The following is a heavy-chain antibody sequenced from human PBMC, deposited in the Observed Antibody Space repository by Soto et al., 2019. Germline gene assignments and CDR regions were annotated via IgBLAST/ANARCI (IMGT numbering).Heavy chain of an antibody. CDR1: GYTFTSYG. D-gene: IGHD3-3*01. CDR3: ARDARFLEWLGVDY. J-gene: IGHJ4*02. CDR2: ISAYNGNT. V-gene: IGHV1-18*01. Sequence: QVQLVQSGAEVKKPGASVKVSCKASGYTFTSYGISWVRQAPGQGLEWMGWISAYNGNTNYAQKLQGRVTITTGTSTSTAYMGLRSLRSDDTAVYYCARDARFLEWLGVDYWGQGTLVTVSS.